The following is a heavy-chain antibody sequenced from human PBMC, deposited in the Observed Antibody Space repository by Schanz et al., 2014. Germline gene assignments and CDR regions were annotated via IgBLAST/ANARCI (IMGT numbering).Heavy chain of an antibody. D-gene: IGHD5-12*01. J-gene: IGHJ3*01. CDR3: ARDEGRDGYNLAFDV. CDR1: GFTFSSYW. CDR2: VYMSAAST. Sequence: EVQLVESGGGLVKPGGSLRLSCAASGFTFSSYWMHWVRQAPGKGLVWVSTVYMSAASTRYADSVKGRFIISRDSSKNTLFLQMNSLRPEDTALYFCARDEGRDGYNLAFDVWGQGTLVTVSS. V-gene: IGHV3-74*01.